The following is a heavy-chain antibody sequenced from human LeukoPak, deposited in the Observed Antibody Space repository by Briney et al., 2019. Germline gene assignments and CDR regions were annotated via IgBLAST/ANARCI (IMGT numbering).Heavy chain of an antibody. D-gene: IGHD3-22*01. V-gene: IGHV4-34*01. CDR3: ARRNPRGYYDSSGPRFDP. CDR1: GGSFSGYY. Sequence: PSETLSLTCAAYGGSFSGYYWSWIRQPPRKGLEWIGEINHSGSTNYNPSLKSRVTISVDTSKNQFSLKLSSVTAADTAVYYCARRNPRGYYDSSGPRFDPWGQGTLVTVSS. J-gene: IGHJ5*02. CDR2: INHSGST.